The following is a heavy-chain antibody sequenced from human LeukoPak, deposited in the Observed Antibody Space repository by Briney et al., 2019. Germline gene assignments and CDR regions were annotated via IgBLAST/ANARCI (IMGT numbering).Heavy chain of an antibody. CDR2: INPNSGGT. D-gene: IGHD6-13*01. J-gene: IGHJ4*02. CDR1: GYTFTGYY. CDR3: ARESSSSWYYFDY. Sequence: ASVKVSCKASGYTFTGYYMHWMRQAPGQGLEWMGWINPNSGGTNYAQKFQGRVTMTRDTSISTAYMELSRLRSDDTAVYYCARESSSSWYYFDYWGQGTLVTVSS. V-gene: IGHV1-2*02.